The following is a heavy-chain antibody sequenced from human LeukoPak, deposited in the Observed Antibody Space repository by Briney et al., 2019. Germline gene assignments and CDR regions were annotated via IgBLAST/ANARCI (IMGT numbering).Heavy chain of an antibody. CDR1: GYIFTGYY. J-gene: IGHJ3*02. V-gene: IGHV1-2*06. CDR2: INPNSGGT. CDR3: ARDRTGTTDDAFDI. Sequence: ASVKVSCKASGYIFTGYYMHWVRQAPGQGLEWMGRINPNSGGTNYAQKFQGRVTMTRDTSISTAYMELSRLRSDDTAVYYCARDRTGTTDDAFDIWGQGTMVTVSS. D-gene: IGHD1-1*01.